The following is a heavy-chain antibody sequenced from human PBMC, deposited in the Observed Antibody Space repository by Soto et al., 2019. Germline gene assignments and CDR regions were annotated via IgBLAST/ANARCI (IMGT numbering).Heavy chain of an antibody. CDR1: GGSFSGYY. CDR3: ARGIKLERRIKGFDP. D-gene: IGHD1-1*01. CDR2: INHSGST. Sequence: SETLSLTCAVYGGSFSGYYWSWIRQPPGKGLEWIGEINHSGSTNYNPSLKSRVTISVDTSKNQFSLKLSSVTAADTAVYYCARGIKLERRIKGFDPWGQGTLVTVSS. V-gene: IGHV4-34*01. J-gene: IGHJ5*02.